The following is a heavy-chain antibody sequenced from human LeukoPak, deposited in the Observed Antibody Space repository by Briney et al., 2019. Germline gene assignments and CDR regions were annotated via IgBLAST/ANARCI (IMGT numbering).Heavy chain of an antibody. J-gene: IGHJ4*02. V-gene: IGHV3-74*01. Sequence: GGSLRLSCAASGFTFSSYWMNWVRQAPGKGLVWVSRIASDGSSATYADSVKGRFSISRDNAKNTLYLQMSSLRVEDTAVYYCARGRPHGNDYWGQGTLVTVSS. CDR3: ARGRPHGNDY. CDR1: GFTFSSYW. D-gene: IGHD4-23*01. CDR2: IASDGSSA.